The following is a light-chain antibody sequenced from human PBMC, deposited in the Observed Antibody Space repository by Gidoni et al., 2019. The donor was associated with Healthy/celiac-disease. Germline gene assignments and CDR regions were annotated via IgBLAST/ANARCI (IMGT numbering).Light chain of an antibody. CDR1: QSILSSSTNKNY. Sequence: DFVMTQFPDSLAVSLGERATINCKSSQSILSSSTNKNYLAWFQQKPGHPPKMLISWASTRISGVPDRFSGSGSGTDFTLTISSLQAEDVAVYYCQQYYATPTFXQXTRLEIK. V-gene: IGKV4-1*01. J-gene: IGKJ5*01. CDR2: WAS. CDR3: QQYYATPT.